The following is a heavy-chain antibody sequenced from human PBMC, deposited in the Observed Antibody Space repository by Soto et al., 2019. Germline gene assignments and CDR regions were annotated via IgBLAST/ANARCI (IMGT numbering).Heavy chain of an antibody. J-gene: IGHJ4*02. Sequence: GESLRLSCAASGFTFSSYSMNWVRQAPGKGLEWVSYISSSSSTIYYADSVKGRFTISRDNAKNSLSLQMNSLRDEDTAVYYCVRYYYDSSGYFNFDYWGQGTLVTVSS. D-gene: IGHD3-22*01. CDR3: VRYYYDSSGYFNFDY. CDR2: ISSSSSTI. V-gene: IGHV3-48*02. CDR1: GFTFSSYS.